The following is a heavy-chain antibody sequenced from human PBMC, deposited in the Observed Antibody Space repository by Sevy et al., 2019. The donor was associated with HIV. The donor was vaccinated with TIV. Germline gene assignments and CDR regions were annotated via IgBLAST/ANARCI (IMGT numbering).Heavy chain of an antibody. CDR2: IYYNGRT. J-gene: IGHJ4*02. V-gene: IGHV4-59*13. D-gene: IGHD2-8*02. Sequence: SETLSLTCTVSDASLTSYYWSWIRYSPGKGLEWIGNIYYNGRTNYNRSLKSRVIISVDKSKGQFSLRLNSVTPADTALYYCARDSCCTGGICHMFFDHWGQGILVTVSS. CDR1: DASLTSYY. CDR3: ARDSCCTGGICHMFFDH.